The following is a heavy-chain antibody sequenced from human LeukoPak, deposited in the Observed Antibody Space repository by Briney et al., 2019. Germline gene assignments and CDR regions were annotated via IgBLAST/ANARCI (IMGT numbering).Heavy chain of an antibody. D-gene: IGHD3-10*01. Sequence: PGGSLRLSCAASGFTVSSNYMSWVRQAPGKGLEWVSSISSSSSYIYYADSVKGRFTISRDNAKNSLYLQMNSLRAEDTAVYYCASGSGHDYWGQGTLVTVSS. CDR2: ISSSSSYI. CDR1: GFTVSSNY. V-gene: IGHV3-21*01. CDR3: ASGSGHDY. J-gene: IGHJ4*02.